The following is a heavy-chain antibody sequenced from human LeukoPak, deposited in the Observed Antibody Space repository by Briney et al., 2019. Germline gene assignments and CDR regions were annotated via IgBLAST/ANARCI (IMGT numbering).Heavy chain of an antibody. CDR3: AKDAKPYYYDSSGYYYAGAFDI. Sequence: GGSLRLSCAASGVTFSSYAMSWVGEAPGKGVERVSAISGSGGSTSSRVSLQGRFTIYRDNSKNTLHLQMNSLRAEDTAVYYCAKDAKPYYYDSSGYYYAGAFDIWGQGTMVTVSS. D-gene: IGHD3-22*01. J-gene: IGHJ3*02. V-gene: IGHV3-23*01. CDR2: ISGSGGST. CDR1: GVTFSSYA.